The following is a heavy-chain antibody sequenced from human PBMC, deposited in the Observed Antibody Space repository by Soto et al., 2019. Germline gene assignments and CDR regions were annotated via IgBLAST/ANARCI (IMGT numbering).Heavy chain of an antibody. CDR1: GYTLTELS. J-gene: IGHJ4*02. V-gene: IGHV1-24*01. CDR3: ATGYSSSWYRGFNRRYYFDY. CDR2: FDPEDGET. D-gene: IGHD6-13*01. Sequence: ASVKVSCKVSGYTLTELSMHWVRQAPGKGLEWMGGFDPEDGETIYAQKFQGRVTVTEDTSTDTAYMELSSLRSEDTAVYYCATGYSSSWYRGFNRRYYFDYWGQGTLVTVSS.